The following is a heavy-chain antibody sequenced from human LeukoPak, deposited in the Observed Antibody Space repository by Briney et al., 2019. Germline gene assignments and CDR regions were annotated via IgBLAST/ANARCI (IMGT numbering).Heavy chain of an antibody. CDR1: GGSISSYY. J-gene: IGHJ2*01. CDR3: ARDRRRGVEASDFWYFDP. V-gene: IGHV4-4*07. Sequence: PSETLSLTCTVSGGSISSYYWSWIRQPAGKGLEWIGRIYTSGSTNYNPSLKSRVTMSVDTSKNQFSLKLSSVTAADTAVYYCARDRRRGVEASDFWYFDPWGRGTLVTVSS. D-gene: IGHD3-3*01. CDR2: IYTSGST.